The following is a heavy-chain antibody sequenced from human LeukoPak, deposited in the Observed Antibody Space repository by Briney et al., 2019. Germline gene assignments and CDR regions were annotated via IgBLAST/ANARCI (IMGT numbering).Heavy chain of an antibody. CDR2: ISSSGSTI. V-gene: IGHV3-11*04. J-gene: IGHJ6*03. CDR1: GFTFSDYY. Sequence: PGGSLRLSCAASGFTFSDYYMSWIRQAPGKGLEWVSYISSSGSTIYYADSVKGRFTISRDNAKNSLYLQMNSLRAEDTAVYYCARDASEHYYYMDVWGKGTTVTVSS. CDR3: ARDASEHYYYMDV. D-gene: IGHD1-26*01.